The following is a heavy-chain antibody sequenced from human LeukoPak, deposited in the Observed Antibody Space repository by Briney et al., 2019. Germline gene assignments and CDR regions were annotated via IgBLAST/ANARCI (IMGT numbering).Heavy chain of an antibody. CDR2: IKQDGSEK. D-gene: IGHD6-19*01. Sequence: GGSLRLSCAASGFTFSNYWVTWVRQAPGKGLEWVANIKQDGSEKYYVDSVKGRFTISRDNAKNSLYLQMNSLRVEDMAVYYCARVPSSSGWYPDYWGQGTLVTVSS. J-gene: IGHJ4*02. CDR3: ARVPSSSGWYPDY. V-gene: IGHV3-7*01. CDR1: GFTFSNYW.